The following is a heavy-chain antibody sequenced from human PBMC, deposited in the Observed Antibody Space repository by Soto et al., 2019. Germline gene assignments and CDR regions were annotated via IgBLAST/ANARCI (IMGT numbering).Heavy chain of an antibody. CDR1: GGSFSGYY. CDR2: INHSGST. CDR3: ARGEMVYYYYMDV. D-gene: IGHD2-8*01. J-gene: IGHJ6*03. V-gene: IGHV4-34*01. Sequence: SETLSLTCAVYGGSFSGYYWSWIRQPPGKGLEWIGEINHSGSTNYNPSLKSRVTISVDTSKNQFSLKLSSVTAADTAVYYCARGEMVYYYYMDVWGKGTTVTVS.